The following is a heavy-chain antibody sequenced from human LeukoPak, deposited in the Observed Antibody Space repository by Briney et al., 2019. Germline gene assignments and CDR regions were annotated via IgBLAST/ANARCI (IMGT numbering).Heavy chain of an antibody. J-gene: IGHJ4*02. Sequence: PGASLRLSCAASGFIFSNYAMYWVRQAPGRGLEWVSSITSNSVYIYYADSVRGRFTISRDNAKNSLYLQMNSLRAEDTAVYYCARQGCSGGSCYSDYWGQGTLVTVSS. V-gene: IGHV3-21*01. D-gene: IGHD2-15*01. CDR3: ARQGCSGGSCYSDY. CDR2: ITSNSVYI. CDR1: GFIFSNYA.